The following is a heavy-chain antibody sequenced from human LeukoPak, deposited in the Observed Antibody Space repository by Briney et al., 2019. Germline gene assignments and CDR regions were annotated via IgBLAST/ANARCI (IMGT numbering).Heavy chain of an antibody. Sequence: PSETLSLTCTVSGGSISSGDYYWSWIRQPPGKGLEWIGYIYYSGSTYYNPSIKSRVTISVDTSKNQFSLKLSSVTAADTAVYYCARGHIVVVTAQLNWFDPWGQGTLVTVSS. CDR1: GGSISSGDYY. D-gene: IGHD2-21*02. CDR3: ARGHIVVVTAQLNWFDP. J-gene: IGHJ5*02. CDR2: IYYSGST. V-gene: IGHV4-30-4*01.